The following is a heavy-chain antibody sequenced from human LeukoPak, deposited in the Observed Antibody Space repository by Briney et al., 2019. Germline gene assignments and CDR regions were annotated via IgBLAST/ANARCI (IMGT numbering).Heavy chain of an antibody. V-gene: IGHV3-13*05. D-gene: IGHD6-19*01. CDR2: VDSAGAP. CDR3: VKEALTVAGNWHFDL. CDR1: GFTFNNYD. Sequence: GGSLRLSCAASGFTFNNYDMHWVRHVIGKGMEWVSAVDSAGAPYYAGPVKGRFTISRKNAKKSLYLQMDSLGAGDTAVYYCVKEALTVAGNWHFDLWGRGTLVTVSS. J-gene: IGHJ2*01.